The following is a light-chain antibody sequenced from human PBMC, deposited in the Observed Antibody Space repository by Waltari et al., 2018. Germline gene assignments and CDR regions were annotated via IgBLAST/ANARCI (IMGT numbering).Light chain of an antibody. CDR2: SAS. CDR1: QSVNSN. J-gene: IGKJ1*01. V-gene: IGKV3-15*01. Sequence: EMVMTQSPATRSVSPGERATLSCRASQSVNSNLAWYQQKPGQAPRLLIYSASTRATGVPARFSGSGSGTEFTLTISSLQSEDFAVYYCQQYKNWPQWTFGQGTKVDSK. CDR3: QQYKNWPQWT.